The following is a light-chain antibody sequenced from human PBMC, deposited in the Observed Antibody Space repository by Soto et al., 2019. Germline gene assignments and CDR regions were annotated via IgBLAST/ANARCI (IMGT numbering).Light chain of an antibody. CDR2: DAS. Sequence: DIQMTQSPSSLSASVGDRVTITCQASQDISNYLNWYQQKPGKAPKLLIYDASNLETGVPSRFSGSGSGTHFTFTISSLQPEDIATYYCQQYDNLPRVGQGTRLEIK. CDR3: QQYDNLPR. J-gene: IGKJ5*01. CDR1: QDISNY. V-gene: IGKV1-33*01.